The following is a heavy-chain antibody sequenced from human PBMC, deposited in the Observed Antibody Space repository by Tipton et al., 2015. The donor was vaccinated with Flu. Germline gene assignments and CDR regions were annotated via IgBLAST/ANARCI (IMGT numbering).Heavy chain of an antibody. CDR1: DGSFLNYV. CDR3: ARFGSHPRNWFDP. CDR2: TNHSGGT. V-gene: IGHV4-34*01. Sequence: TLSLTCAVNDGSFLNYVWTWIRQSPGKGLEWIGETNHSGGTKYNPSLKSRVTISLDTSKNHFFLNLTSMTAADTAMYYCARFGSHPRNWFDPWGQGTLVTVSS. D-gene: IGHD1-26*01. J-gene: IGHJ5*02.